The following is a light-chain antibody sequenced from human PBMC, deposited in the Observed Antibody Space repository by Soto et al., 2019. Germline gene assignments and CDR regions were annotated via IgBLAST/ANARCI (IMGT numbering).Light chain of an antibody. CDR2: DVS. V-gene: IGLV2-14*03. J-gene: IGLJ1*01. Sequence: QSALTQPASASGSPGQAITISCSGTSSDVGAFNYVSWYQQHPGKAPKLMIYDVSNRPSGVSNRFSGSKSGNTASLTISGLRAEDEADYYCNSYTSTNTHVFGTGTKVTVL. CDR1: SSDVGAFNY. CDR3: NSYTSTNTHV.